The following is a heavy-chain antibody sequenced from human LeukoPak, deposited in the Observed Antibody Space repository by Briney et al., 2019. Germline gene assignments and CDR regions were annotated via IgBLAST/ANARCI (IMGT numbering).Heavy chain of an antibody. D-gene: IGHD1-26*01. CDR1: GFTFSSYA. CDR3: ADAIVGASPGY. Sequence: PGGSLRLSCAAAGFTFSSYAMSWVRQAPGKGLEWGSAISGRGGSTYYADSVKGRFTISSDNSKNTLYLQMHSLRAEDTAVYYCADAIVGASPGYWGQGTLVTVSS. V-gene: IGHV3-23*01. J-gene: IGHJ4*02. CDR2: ISGRGGST.